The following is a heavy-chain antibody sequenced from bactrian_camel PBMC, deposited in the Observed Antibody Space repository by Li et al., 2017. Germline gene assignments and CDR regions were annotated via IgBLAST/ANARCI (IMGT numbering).Heavy chain of an antibody. CDR1: GFTSSRAY. Sequence: HVQLVESGGGLVQPGDSLRLSCEFSGFTSSRAYMSWVRQAPGKGLEWVSSIYRDGTYSAYLDSVKGRFTISRDNARNTVYPQMNSLKPDDTAVYYCVRVEGDILFGYGVNDWGKGTQVTVS. J-gene: IGHJ7*01. V-gene: IGHV3S5*01. D-gene: IGHD5*01. CDR2: IYRDGTYS.